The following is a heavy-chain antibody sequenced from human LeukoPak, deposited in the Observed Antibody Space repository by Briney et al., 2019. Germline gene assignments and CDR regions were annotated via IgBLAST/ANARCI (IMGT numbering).Heavy chain of an antibody. CDR2: ISSSSGSI. CDR1: GFTFSSYS. D-gene: IGHD1-1*01. V-gene: IGHV3-21*01. Sequence: GGSLRLSCAASGFTFSSYSMNWVRQAPGKGLEWVSSISSSSGSIYYADSVKGRFTVSRDNAKNSLYLQMNSLRAEDTAVYYCPRDWNYFSTWGQGTLVTVSS. J-gene: IGHJ4*02. CDR3: PRDWNYFST.